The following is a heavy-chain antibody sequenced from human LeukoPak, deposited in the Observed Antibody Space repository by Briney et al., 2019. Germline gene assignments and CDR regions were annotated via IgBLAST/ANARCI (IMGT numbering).Heavy chain of an antibody. V-gene: IGHV3-23*01. Sequence: GGSLRLSCAASGFTFSSYTMNWVRQAPGKGLEWVSAISGSGGSTYYADSVKGRFTISRDNSKNTLYLQMNSLRAEDTAVYYCAKTAYWYYYYMDVWGKGTTVTVSS. CDR1: GFTFSSYT. CDR2: ISGSGGST. J-gene: IGHJ6*03. CDR3: AKTAYWYYYYMDV.